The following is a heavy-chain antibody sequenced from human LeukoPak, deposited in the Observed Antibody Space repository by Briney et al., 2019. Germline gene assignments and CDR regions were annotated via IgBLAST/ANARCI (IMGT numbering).Heavy chain of an antibody. CDR2: ISAYNGNT. CDR3: ARGRGSGWYYGDYYFDY. CDR1: GYTFTSYG. V-gene: IGHV1-18*01. J-gene: IGHJ4*02. D-gene: IGHD6-19*01. Sequence: GALVKVSCKASGYTFTSYGISWVRQAPGQGLEWMGWISAYNGNTNYAQKLQGRVTMTTDTSTSTAYMELRSLRSDDTAVYYCARGRGSGWYYGDYYFDYWGQGTLVTVSS.